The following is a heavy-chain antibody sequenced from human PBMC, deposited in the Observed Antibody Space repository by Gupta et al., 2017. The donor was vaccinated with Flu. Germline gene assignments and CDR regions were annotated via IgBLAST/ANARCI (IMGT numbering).Heavy chain of an antibody. Sequence: EVQLVESGGGLVQPGGSLRLSCAAFGFTFSSYSMNLVRQAPGKGLEWVSYISSSSSTIYYADSVKGRFTISRDNAKNSLYLQMNSLRDEDTAVYYCARARSIAAAGNWYFDLWGRGTLVTVSS. V-gene: IGHV3-48*02. CDR2: ISSSSSTI. CDR3: ARARSIAAAGNWYFDL. CDR1: GFTFSSYS. D-gene: IGHD6-13*01. J-gene: IGHJ2*01.